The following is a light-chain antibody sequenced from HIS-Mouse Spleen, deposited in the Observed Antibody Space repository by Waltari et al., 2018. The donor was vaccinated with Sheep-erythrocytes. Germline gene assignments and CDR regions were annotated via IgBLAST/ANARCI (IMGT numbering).Light chain of an antibody. CDR1: SSDVGGYNS. V-gene: IGLV2-14*01. J-gene: IGLJ3*02. CDR3: SSYTSSSTLWV. Sequence: QSALTQPASVSGSPGQSITISFTGTSSDVGGYNSVSWYQQHPGKAPKRMIYEVSNRPSGVSNSFAGSKSGNTASLTISGLQAEDEADYYCSSYTSSSTLWVFGGGTKLTVL. CDR2: EVS.